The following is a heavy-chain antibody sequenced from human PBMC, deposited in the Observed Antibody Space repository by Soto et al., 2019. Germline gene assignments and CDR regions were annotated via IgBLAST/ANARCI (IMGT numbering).Heavy chain of an antibody. D-gene: IGHD3-16*01. CDR2: IYSGGDT. CDR3: ARDGGGNAGLHWYFDL. V-gene: IGHV3-53*01. J-gene: IGHJ2*01. Sequence: EVQLVESGGGLIQPGESLRLSCAASWLNVSTNYMSWVRQAPGKGLEWVSGIYSGGDTSYADSVKGRFAISRDNSKNTVFLQMNRLRVEDTAVYYCARDGGGNAGLHWYFDLWGRGTLVTVSS. CDR1: WLNVSTNY.